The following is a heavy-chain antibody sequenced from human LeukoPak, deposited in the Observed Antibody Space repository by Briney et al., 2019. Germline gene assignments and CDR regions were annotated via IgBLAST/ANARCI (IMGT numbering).Heavy chain of an antibody. J-gene: IGHJ4*02. V-gene: IGHV3-33*01. CDR1: GFTFSNYG. CDR3: ARDTALDY. D-gene: IGHD5-18*01. Sequence: GGSLRLSCAASGFTFSNYGMHWVRRAPGKGLEWVAVIWYDGSNKYYADSVKGRFTISRDNPKNTLYLQMNSLRAEDTAVYYCARDTALDYWGQGTLVTVSS. CDR2: IWYDGSNK.